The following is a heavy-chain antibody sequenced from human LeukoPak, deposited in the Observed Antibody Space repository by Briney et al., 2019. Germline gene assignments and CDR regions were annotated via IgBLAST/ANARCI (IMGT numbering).Heavy chain of an antibody. CDR1: GDSLSSGSYY. CDR3: VRGQWLTSAYFDF. CDR2: GHFAGST. D-gene: IGHD6-19*01. Sequence: PSETLSLTCTVSGDSLSSGSYYWGWIRQSPGKGLEWIGSGHFAGSTYYNTSLKSRLTISLDMSKNQFSLRLTSVTAADTAVYYCVRGQWLTSAYFDFWDQGTVVTASS. J-gene: IGHJ4*02. V-gene: IGHV4-39*07.